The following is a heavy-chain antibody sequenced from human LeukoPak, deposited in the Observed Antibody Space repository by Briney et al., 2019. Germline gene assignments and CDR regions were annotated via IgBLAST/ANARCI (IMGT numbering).Heavy chain of an antibody. Sequence: GGSLRLSCAASGFTFSAYWMHWVRQAPGKGLVWVSRIKSDVRSTSYADSVTGRFTISRDNAKNTLYLQMNSLRAEDTAMYYCTRDASLGVYGDFYFDYWGQGAPVTVSS. D-gene: IGHD4-17*01. J-gene: IGHJ4*02. CDR1: GFTFSAYW. CDR2: IKSDVRST. CDR3: TRDASLGVYGDFYFDY. V-gene: IGHV3-74*01.